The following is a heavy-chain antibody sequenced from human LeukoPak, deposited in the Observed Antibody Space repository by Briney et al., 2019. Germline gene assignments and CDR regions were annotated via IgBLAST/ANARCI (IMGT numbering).Heavy chain of an antibody. D-gene: IGHD2-2*01. V-gene: IGHV1-46*01. CDR1: GFTFTSYY. CDR3: ARDLNASHRLFDY. CDR2: INPSGGST. Sequence: GGSLRLSCAASGFTFTSYYMHWVRQAPGQGLEWMGIINPSGGSTSYAQKFQGRVTMTRDTSTSTVYMELSSLRSEDTAVYYCARDLNASHRLFDYWGQGTLVTVSS. J-gene: IGHJ4*02.